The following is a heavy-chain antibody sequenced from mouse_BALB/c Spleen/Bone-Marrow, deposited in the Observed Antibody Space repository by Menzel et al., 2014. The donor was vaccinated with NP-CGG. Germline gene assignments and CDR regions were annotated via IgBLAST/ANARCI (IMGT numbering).Heavy chain of an antibody. CDR1: GYTSSNYW. CDR3: ARASVVPYYFDF. V-gene: IGHV1-9*01. CDR2: ILPGSGTA. J-gene: IGHJ2*01. Sequence: QVQLQQSGAELMKPGASVKISCKATGYTSSNYWIDWVKQRPGHGLEWMGEILPGSGTANYNEKFKGKATFTADTSSNTAYMQLSSLTSEDSALYYCARASVVPYYFDFWGQGTTLTVSS. D-gene: IGHD1-1*01.